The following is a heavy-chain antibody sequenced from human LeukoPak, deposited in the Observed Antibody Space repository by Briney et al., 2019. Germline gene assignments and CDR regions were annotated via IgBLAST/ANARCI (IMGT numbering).Heavy chain of an antibody. CDR3: ARDKTEQWLVLEAFDI. Sequence: GGSLRLSCAASGFTFSSYSMNWVRQTPGQGLEWVSSISATSSYIYYADSARGRFTISRDNAKNSLYLQMNSLRAEDTAVYYCARDKTEQWLVLEAFDIWGQGTVVTVSS. V-gene: IGHV3-21*01. CDR2: ISATSSYI. J-gene: IGHJ3*02. CDR1: GFTFSSYS. D-gene: IGHD6-19*01.